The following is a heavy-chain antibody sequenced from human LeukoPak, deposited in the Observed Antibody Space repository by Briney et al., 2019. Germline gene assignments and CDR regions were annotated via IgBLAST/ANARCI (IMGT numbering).Heavy chain of an antibody. CDR1: GGSISSYY. CDR3: AREGGTYYDFWSGYVGGAFDI. V-gene: IGHV4-59*01. J-gene: IGHJ3*02. D-gene: IGHD3-3*01. Sequence: SETLSLTCTVSGGSISSYYWSWIRQPPGKGLEWIGYIYYSGSTNYNPSLKSRVTISVDTSKNQFSLKLSSVTAVDTAVYYCAREGGTYYDFWSGYVGGAFDIWGQGTMVTVSS. CDR2: IYYSGST.